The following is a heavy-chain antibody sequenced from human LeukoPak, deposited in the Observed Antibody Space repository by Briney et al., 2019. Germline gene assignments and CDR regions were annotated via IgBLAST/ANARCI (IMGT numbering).Heavy chain of an antibody. J-gene: IGHJ4*02. CDR3: AKDSLERGFDY. CDR2: ISGSGGRT. V-gene: IGHV3-23*01. Sequence: RTGRSLRLSCAASGFTFSSYAMSWVRQAPGKWLEGVSAISGSGGRTYYADSVKGRFNISRDNSKKTLYLQMNSLRAEDTAVYYCAKDSLERGFDYWGQGTLVTVSS. D-gene: IGHD1-1*01. CDR1: GFTFSSYA.